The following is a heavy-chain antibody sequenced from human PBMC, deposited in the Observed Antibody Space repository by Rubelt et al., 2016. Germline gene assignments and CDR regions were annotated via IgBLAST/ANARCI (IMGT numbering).Heavy chain of an antibody. CDR3: ARAEVEYYYGSGSYPPRTGIVDY. J-gene: IGHJ4*02. Sequence: QLQLQESGPGLVKPSETLSLTCTVSGGSISSSSYYWSWIRQPPGKGLEWIGYIYYSGSTNYNPSLKSRVTISVDTSKNQFSLKLSSVTAADTAVYYCARAEVEYYYGSGSYPPRTGIVDYWGQGTLVTVSS. D-gene: IGHD3-10*01. CDR2: IYYSGST. V-gene: IGHV4-61*01. CDR1: GGSISSSSYY.